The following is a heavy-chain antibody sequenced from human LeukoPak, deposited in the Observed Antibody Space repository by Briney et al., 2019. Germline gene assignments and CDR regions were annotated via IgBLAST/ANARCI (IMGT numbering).Heavy chain of an antibody. CDR1: GFILKSYW. D-gene: IGHD5-12*01. J-gene: IGHJ4*02. Sequence: GGSLRLSCGASGFILKSYWMTWVRQAPGTGLEWVANIKQDGSEKYYVDSVKGRFTISRDNAKNSLYLQTNSLRVEDTAVYYCARGGTRGYSPSDYWGQGTLVTVSS. V-gene: IGHV3-7*01. CDR2: IKQDGSEK. CDR3: ARGGTRGYSPSDY.